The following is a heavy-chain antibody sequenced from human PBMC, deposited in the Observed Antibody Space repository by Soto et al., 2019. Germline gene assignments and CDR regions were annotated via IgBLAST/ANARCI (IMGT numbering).Heavy chain of an antibody. J-gene: IGHJ4*02. CDR3: VRVGVGIGNHFDS. V-gene: IGHV4-59*12. CDR2: IHYSGRT. Sequence: SETLSLTCSVSNGSISGFYWTWIRQPPGKILEWIGYIHYSGRTVYNPSLTSRATMSVDTSKNQLSLNLKSITAADTAVYYCVRVGVGIGNHFDSWGRGTLVTVSS. D-gene: IGHD1-26*01. CDR1: NGSISGFY.